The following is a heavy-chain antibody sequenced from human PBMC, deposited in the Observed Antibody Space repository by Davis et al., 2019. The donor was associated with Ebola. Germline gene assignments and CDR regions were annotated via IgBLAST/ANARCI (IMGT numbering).Heavy chain of an antibody. J-gene: IGHJ6*02. Sequence: PGGSLRLSCAASGFTFSSYSMNWVRQAPGKGLEWVSSISSSSSYIYYADSVKGRFTISRDNAKNSLYLQMNSLRAEDTAVYYCVRDGTMIFYGMDVWGQGTTVTVSS. D-gene: IGHD3-22*01. CDR2: ISSSSSYI. CDR1: GFTFSSYS. CDR3: VRDGTMIFYGMDV. V-gene: IGHV3-21*01.